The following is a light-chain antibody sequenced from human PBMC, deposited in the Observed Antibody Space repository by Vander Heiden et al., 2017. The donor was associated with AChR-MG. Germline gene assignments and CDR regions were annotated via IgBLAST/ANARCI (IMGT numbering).Light chain of an antibody. CDR2: DAS. Sequence: EIVLTQSPATLSLSPGARATLSCRASQNIDTDVAWYQQKPGRAPRLLISDASNRVTGIPARFSGSGSGTDFTLTISSLEPEDIALYHCQQRNSWPRTFGQGTKVEIK. J-gene: IGKJ1*01. CDR3: QQRNSWPRT. CDR1: QNIDTD. V-gene: IGKV3-11*01.